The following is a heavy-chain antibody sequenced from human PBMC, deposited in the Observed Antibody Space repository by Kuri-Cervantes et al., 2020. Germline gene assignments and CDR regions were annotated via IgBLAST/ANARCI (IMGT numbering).Heavy chain of an antibody. CDR2: ISSSSSYI. CDR1: GFTFSSYS. D-gene: IGHD7-27*01. Sequence: GESLKISCAASGFTFSSYSMNWVRQAPGKGPERVSSISSSSSYIYYADSVKGRFTISRDNAKKSLYLQRNSLRAEDTTVYYCAKCNCGRPGWGKGALVTVSS. CDR3: AKCNCGRPG. V-gene: IGHV3-21*04. J-gene: IGHJ4*02.